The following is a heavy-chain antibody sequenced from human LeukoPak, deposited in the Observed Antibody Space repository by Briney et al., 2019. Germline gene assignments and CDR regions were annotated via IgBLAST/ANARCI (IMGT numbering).Heavy chain of an antibody. CDR3: ARGRYRHAYAEL. CDR2: ISPYSVDT. D-gene: IGHD3-16*01. J-gene: IGHJ4*02. Sequence: ASVNVSCKASGYIFTTFGMSWVRQAPGQALDWLGGISPYSVDTKYAQKLEGRVTKTRDLSTGSVHMELKSRTSDDTAVYHCARGRYRHAYAELWGKGTLVSVSS. V-gene: IGHV1-18*01. CDR1: GYIFTTFG.